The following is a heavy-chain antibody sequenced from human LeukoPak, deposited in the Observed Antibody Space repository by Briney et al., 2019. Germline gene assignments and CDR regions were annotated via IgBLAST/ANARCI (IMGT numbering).Heavy chain of an antibody. CDR2: FYYSGST. Sequence: PWETLSLTCTVSGGSISSSSYYWGWIRQPPGKGLEWIGSFYYSGSTYYNPSLKSRVTISVDTSKNQFSLKLSSVTAADTAVYYCARNQHYYDSSGYRYFDLWGRGTLVTLSS. J-gene: IGHJ2*01. V-gene: IGHV4-39*01. CDR1: GGSISSSSYY. CDR3: ARNQHYYDSSGYRYFDL. D-gene: IGHD3-22*01.